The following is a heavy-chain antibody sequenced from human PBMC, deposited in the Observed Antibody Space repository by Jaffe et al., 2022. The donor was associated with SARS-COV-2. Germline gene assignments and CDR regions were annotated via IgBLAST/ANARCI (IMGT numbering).Heavy chain of an antibody. D-gene: IGHD6-19*01. J-gene: IGHJ4*02. CDR3: AKLEWLEYYFDY. Sequence: QVQLVESGGGVVQPGRSLRLSCAASGFTFSSYGMHWVRQAPGKGLEWVAVISYDGSNKYYADSVKGRFTISRDNSKNTLYLQMNSLRAEDTAVYYCAKLEWLEYYFDYWGQGTLVTVSS. CDR2: ISYDGSNK. V-gene: IGHV3-30*18. CDR1: GFTFSSYG.